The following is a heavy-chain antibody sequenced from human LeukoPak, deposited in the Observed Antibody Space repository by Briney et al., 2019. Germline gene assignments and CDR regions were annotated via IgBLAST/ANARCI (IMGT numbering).Heavy chain of an antibody. V-gene: IGHV3-74*03. CDR3: AHFTGMNVPP. CDR1: GFSFSTSW. D-gene: IGHD3-10*01. Sequence: GGSLRLSCAASGFSFSTSWMHWVRQVPGKGLVWVSLINSDASSTTYADSVKGRFTISRDNAKNTVYLQMNSLRPEDTAVYYCAHFTGMNVPPWGQGTLVTVSS. CDR2: INSDASST. J-gene: IGHJ5*02.